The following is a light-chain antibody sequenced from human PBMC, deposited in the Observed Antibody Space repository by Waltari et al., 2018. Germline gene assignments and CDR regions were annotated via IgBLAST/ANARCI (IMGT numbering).Light chain of an antibody. Sequence: DIVMTQSPLSLPVTPGEPASISCRSSQSLLHSNGYNYLDWSLQKPGQSPQLLIYLGSNRASGLPNRSRGSGSGIDFTLKISRVQVADLGVSYSRQALRARWTFCQGTNLEIK. V-gene: IGKV2-28*01. CDR1: QSLLHSNGYNY. CDR2: LGS. J-gene: IGKJ1*01. CDR3: RQALRARWT.